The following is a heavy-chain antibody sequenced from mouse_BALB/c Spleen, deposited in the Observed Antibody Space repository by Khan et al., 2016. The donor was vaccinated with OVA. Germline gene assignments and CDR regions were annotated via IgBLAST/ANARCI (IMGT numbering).Heavy chain of an antibody. Sequence: QIQLVQSGPELKKPGETVKISCTASGYTFTNYGMNWVKQAPGKGLKWMGWINTYTGQPTYPDEFKGRFAFSLETSASTAYLRFNNLNNEDTATYFCARSNAYWYFDVWGAGTTVIVSS. CDR1: GYTFTNYG. CDR3: ARSNAYWYFDV. V-gene: IGHV9-3-1*01. CDR2: INTYTGQP. J-gene: IGHJ1*01.